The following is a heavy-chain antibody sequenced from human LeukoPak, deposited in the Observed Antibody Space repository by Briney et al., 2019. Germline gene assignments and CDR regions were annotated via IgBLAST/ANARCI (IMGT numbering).Heavy chain of an antibody. CDR2: IYSADSDT. D-gene: IGHD6-19*01. Sequence: GESLKISCKGSGYSFTSYWIGWVRQMPGKGLEWMGIIYSADSDTRYSPSFQGQVTISADKSISTAYLQWSSLKASDTAMYYCARAGYTSGWPNYFDYWGQGTLVTVSS. V-gene: IGHV5-51*01. CDR3: ARAGYTSGWPNYFDY. J-gene: IGHJ4*02. CDR1: GYSFTSYW.